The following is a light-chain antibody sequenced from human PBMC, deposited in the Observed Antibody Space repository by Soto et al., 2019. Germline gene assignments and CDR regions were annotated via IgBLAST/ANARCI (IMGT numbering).Light chain of an antibody. V-gene: IGKV4-1*01. CDR3: QQYYAPPYS. CDR2: WAS. J-gene: IGKJ2*03. CDR1: QSILNSSNNKNH. Sequence: DIVMTQSPDSLAVSLGERATISCKSSQSILNSSNNKNHLAWYQQKSGQPPKLLIYWASTRESGVPDRFSGSGSGTDVTLTISSLQPEHGAAVYYCQQYYAPPYSFGQGTKLEI.